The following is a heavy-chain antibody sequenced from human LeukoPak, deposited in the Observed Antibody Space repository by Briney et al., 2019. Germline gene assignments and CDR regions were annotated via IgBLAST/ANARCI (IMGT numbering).Heavy chain of an antibody. Sequence: SETLSLTCAVSGGSIGSAVYSLSWVRQPPGKGLEWIGYIHLSGSTFYNPSLMSRVTMSMDRSKNQYSLKLTSVTAADTAVYYCVRADFLGSGSPAGHLDVWGQGTTVTVSS. CDR2: IHLSGST. CDR1: GGSIGSAVYS. D-gene: IGHD3-10*01. V-gene: IGHV4-30-2*01. CDR3: VRADFLGSGSPAGHLDV. J-gene: IGHJ6*01.